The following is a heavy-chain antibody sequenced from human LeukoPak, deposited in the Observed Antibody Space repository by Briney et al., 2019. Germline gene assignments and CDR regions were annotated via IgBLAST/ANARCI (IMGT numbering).Heavy chain of an antibody. D-gene: IGHD6-13*01. CDR1: GGSISSYY. CDR3: ARRGSSWPQSPYYFDY. V-gene: IGHV4-59*08. J-gene: IGHJ4*02. Sequence: PSETLSLTCTVSGGSISSYYWSWIRQPPGKGLGWIGYIYYSGSTNYNPSLKSRVTISVDTSKNQFSLKLSSVTAADTAVYYCARRGSSWPQSPYYFDYWGQGTLVTVSS. CDR2: IYYSGST.